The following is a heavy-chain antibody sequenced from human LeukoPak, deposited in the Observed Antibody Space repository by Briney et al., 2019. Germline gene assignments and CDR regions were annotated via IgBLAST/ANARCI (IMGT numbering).Heavy chain of an antibody. CDR3: ASQCSSGRIFDY. J-gene: IGHJ4*02. Sequence: PSETLSLTCAVYGGSFSYYYWSWIRQPPGKGLEWIGEINHSGSTNYNPSLKSRVTISVDTSKNQFSLKLRSVTAADTAVYYCASQCSSGRIFDYWGQGTLVTVSS. CDR2: INHSGST. V-gene: IGHV4-34*01. CDR1: GGSFSYYY. D-gene: IGHD6-19*01.